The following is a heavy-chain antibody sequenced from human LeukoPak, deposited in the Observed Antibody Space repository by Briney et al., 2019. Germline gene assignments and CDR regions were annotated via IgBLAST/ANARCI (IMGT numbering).Heavy chain of an antibody. D-gene: IGHD3-22*01. Sequence: GGTLRLFCAVSGLTYSEYSKNGVREARGKGLEGGSYIRSSGSNILYAESVKGRFTMSRDNARISLYLQINSRRAEDTAVYYCARVGPYVISGYLDYWGQGSLVTVSS. CDR1: GLTYSEYS. CDR3: ARVGPYVISGYLDY. CDR2: IRSSGSNI. V-gene: IGHV3-21*01. J-gene: IGHJ4*02.